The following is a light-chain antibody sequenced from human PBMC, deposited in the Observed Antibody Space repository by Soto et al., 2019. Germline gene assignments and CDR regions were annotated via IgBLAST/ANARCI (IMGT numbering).Light chain of an antibody. CDR2: GAS. V-gene: IGKV3-20*01. J-gene: IGKJ3*01. CDR3: QQYGSSLPFT. CDR1: QSVSSSY. Sequence: EIVLTQSPGTLSLSPGERATLSCRASQSVSSSYLAWYQQKPGHAPMLLIYGASSTATGIPDRFSGSVSGTDFTLTISRLEPEDFVVYYCQQYGSSLPFTFGPGTKVDIK.